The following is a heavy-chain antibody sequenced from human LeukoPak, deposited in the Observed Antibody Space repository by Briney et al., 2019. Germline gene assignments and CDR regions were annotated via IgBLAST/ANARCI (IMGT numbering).Heavy chain of an antibody. J-gene: IGHJ4*02. CDR2: ISSSSIYR. Sequence: PGGSLRLSCAASAFTFSSYSMNWVRQAPGKGLEWVSSISSSSIYRYYADSVKGRFTISRDNAKNSLYLQMNSLRAEDTAVYYCARKTDSGGQGDYWGPGTLVTVSS. D-gene: IGHD3-22*01. CDR1: AFTFSSYS. CDR3: ARKTDSGGQGDY. V-gene: IGHV3-21*01.